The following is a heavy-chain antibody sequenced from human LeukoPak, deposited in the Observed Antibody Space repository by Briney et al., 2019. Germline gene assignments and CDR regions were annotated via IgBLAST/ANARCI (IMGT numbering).Heavy chain of an antibody. J-gene: IGHJ6*03. CDR2: IYPGDSDT. V-gene: IGHV5-51*01. CDR3: ARLAARAVRYYYMDV. Sequence: GGSLDISCQGSGYRFTSYWNGWVRQMPGKGLEWMGIIYPGDSDTRYSPSFQGQVTISADKSISTAYLQWSCLKASGTAMYYCARLAARAVRYYYMDVWGKGTTVTVSS. D-gene: IGHD6-6*01. CDR1: GYRFTSYW.